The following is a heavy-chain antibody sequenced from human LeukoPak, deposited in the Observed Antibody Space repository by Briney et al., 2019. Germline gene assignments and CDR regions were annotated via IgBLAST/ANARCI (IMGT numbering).Heavy chain of an antibody. Sequence: SETLSLTCTVSGGSISSGGYYWSWIRQHPGKGLEWIGYIYYSGSTYYNPSPKSRVTISVDTSKNQFSLKLSSVTAADTAVYYCARAPKQLHKYYYYYYYMDVWGKGTTVTVSS. CDR2: IYYSGST. CDR3: ARAPKQLHKYYYYYYYMDV. D-gene: IGHD6-13*01. V-gene: IGHV4-31*03. J-gene: IGHJ6*03. CDR1: GGSISSGGYY.